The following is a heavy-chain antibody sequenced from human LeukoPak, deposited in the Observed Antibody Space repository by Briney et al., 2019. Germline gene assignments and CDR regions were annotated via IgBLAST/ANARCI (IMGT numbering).Heavy chain of an antibody. J-gene: IGHJ3*02. CDR3: ARDDYGGNSYLYGAFDI. Sequence: PSETLSLTCTVSGGSISSYYWSWIRQPPGKGLEWIGYIYYSGSTNYNPSLKSRVTISVDTSKNQFSLKLSSVTAADTAVYYCARDDYGGNSYLYGAFDIWGQGTMVTVSS. CDR2: IYYSGST. CDR1: GGSISSYY. V-gene: IGHV4-59*01. D-gene: IGHD4-23*01.